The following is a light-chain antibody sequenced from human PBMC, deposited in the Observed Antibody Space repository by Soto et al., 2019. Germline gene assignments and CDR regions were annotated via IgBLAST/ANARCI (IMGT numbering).Light chain of an antibody. J-gene: IGKJ4*01. CDR2: AAS. Sequence: DIQMTQCPSSLSASVVCRGTITGRASQGIGSYLAWYQQKPGKVPKLLIYAASTLQSGVPSRFSGSGSGTDFTLTISSLQPEDVATYYCQKYNSAPLTFGGGTKVDIK. V-gene: IGKV1-27*01. CDR3: QKYNSAPLT. CDR1: QGIGSY.